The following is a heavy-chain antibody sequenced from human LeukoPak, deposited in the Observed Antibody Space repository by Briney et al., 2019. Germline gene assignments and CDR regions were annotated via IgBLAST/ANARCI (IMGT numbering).Heavy chain of an antibody. V-gene: IGHV3-11*04. CDR3: VRKTVGAKNWFDP. CDR1: GSTFSDYY. J-gene: IGHJ5*02. CDR2: ISSSAGTI. D-gene: IGHD1-26*01. Sequence: GGSLRLSCAASGSTFSDYYMSWIRQAPGKGLEWVSYISSSAGTIYYADSVKGRFTISRDNAKNSLYLQMNSLRAEDSAVYYCVRKTVGAKNWFDPWGQGTLVTVSS.